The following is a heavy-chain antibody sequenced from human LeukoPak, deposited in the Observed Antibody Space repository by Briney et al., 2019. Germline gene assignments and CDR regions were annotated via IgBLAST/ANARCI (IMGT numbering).Heavy chain of an antibody. CDR3: ARDGIYDFWSGYGPFDY. V-gene: IGHV3-48*01. Sequence: GGSLRLSCAASGFSVSSNYMNWVRQAPGKGLEWVSYISSSSSTIYYADSVKGRFTISRDNAKNPLYLQMNSLRAEDTAVYYCARDGIYDFWSGYGPFDYWGQGTLVTVSS. D-gene: IGHD3-3*01. CDR2: ISSSSSTI. J-gene: IGHJ4*02. CDR1: GFSVSSNY.